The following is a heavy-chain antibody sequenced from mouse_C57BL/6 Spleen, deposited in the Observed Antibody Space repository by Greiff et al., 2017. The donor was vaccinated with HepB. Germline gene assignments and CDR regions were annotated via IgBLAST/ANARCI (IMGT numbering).Heavy chain of an antibody. Sequence: EVMLVESGGGLVKPGGSLKLSCAASGFTFSDYGMHWVRQAPEKGLEWVAYISSGSSTIYYADTVKGRFTISRDNAKNTLFLQMTSLRSEDTAMYYCARDDPYYFDYWGQGTTLTVSS. J-gene: IGHJ2*01. CDR3: ARDDPYYFDY. V-gene: IGHV5-17*01. D-gene: IGHD2-3*01. CDR2: ISSGSSTI. CDR1: GFTFSDYG.